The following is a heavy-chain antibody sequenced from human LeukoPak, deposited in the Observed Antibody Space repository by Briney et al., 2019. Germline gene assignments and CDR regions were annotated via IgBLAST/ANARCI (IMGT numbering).Heavy chain of an antibody. J-gene: IGHJ4*02. CDR1: GFTVGSNY. CDR2: IYSGGST. CDR3: ARDPRDSSGYYPS. D-gene: IGHD3-22*01. V-gene: IGHV3-66*01. Sequence: GGSLRLSCAASGFTVGSNYMSWVRQAPGKGLEWVSVIYSGGSTYYADSVKGRFTISRDNSKNTLYLQMNSLRAEDTAVYYCARDPRDSSGYYPSWGQGTLVTVSS.